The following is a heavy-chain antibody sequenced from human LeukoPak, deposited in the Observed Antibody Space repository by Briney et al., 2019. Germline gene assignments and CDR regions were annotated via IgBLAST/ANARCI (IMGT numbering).Heavy chain of an antibody. D-gene: IGHD3-10*01. V-gene: IGHV3-74*01. CDR2: INSDGSST. Sequence: GGSLRLSCAASGFTFSYYWMHWVRQAPGKGLVWVSLINSDGSSTSYADSVKGRFTISRDNAKNTLYLQMNSLRAEDTAVYYCARGDVVRGVSYYFGMDVWGQGTTVTVSS. CDR1: GFTFSYYW. CDR3: ARGDVVRGVSYYFGMDV. J-gene: IGHJ6*02.